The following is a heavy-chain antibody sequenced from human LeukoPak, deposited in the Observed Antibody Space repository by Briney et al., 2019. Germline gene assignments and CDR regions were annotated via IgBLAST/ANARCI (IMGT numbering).Heavy chain of an antibody. Sequence: ASVKVSCKASGYTFTGYYMRWVRQAPGQRLEWMGWINPNGGGTNYAQKFQGRVTMTRDTSISTAYMELSRLRSDDTAVYYCARRRIAAAGTSFDYWGQGTLVTVSS. V-gene: IGHV1-2*02. CDR3: ARRRIAAAGTSFDY. CDR1: GYTFTGYY. CDR2: INPNGGGT. J-gene: IGHJ4*02. D-gene: IGHD6-13*01.